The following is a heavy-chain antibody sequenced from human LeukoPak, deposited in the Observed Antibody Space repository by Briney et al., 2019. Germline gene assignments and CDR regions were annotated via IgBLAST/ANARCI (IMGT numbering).Heavy chain of an antibody. CDR2: IYYTGST. CDR1: GGSISSGSYY. Sequence: PSETLSLTCTVSGGSISSGSYYWSWIRQPPGKGLEWIGYIYYTGSTNYNPSLKSRVTISLDTSKNQFSLKLSSVTAADTAVYYCARDDYGDGYYYYMDVWGKGTTVTVSS. V-gene: IGHV4-61*01. J-gene: IGHJ6*03. CDR3: ARDDYGDGYYYYMDV. D-gene: IGHD4-17*01.